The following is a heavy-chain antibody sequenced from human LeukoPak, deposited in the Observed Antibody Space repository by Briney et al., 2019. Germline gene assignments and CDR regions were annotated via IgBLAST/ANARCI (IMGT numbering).Heavy chain of an antibody. J-gene: IGHJ5*02. CDR2: TSYDENIK. V-gene: IGHV3-30-3*01. D-gene: IGHD1-26*01. Sequence: PGGSLRLSCAASGFTFISYSMHWLRQAPGKGLEWVAVTSYDENIKYYADSVKGRFTISRDNSKNTLYLQMNSLRAEDTAVYYCAKDRLGSGSYSPLPWFDPWGQGTLVTVSS. CDR1: GFTFISYS. CDR3: AKDRLGSGSYSPLPWFDP.